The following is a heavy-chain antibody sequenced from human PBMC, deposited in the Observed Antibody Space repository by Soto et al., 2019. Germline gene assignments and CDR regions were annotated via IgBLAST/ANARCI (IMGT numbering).Heavy chain of an antibody. Sequence: GGSLRLSCAASGFTFSNYAVTWVRQAPGKGLEWVSTISGSGGSTYYADSVKGRFTISRDNAKNTLYLQMNSLRVEDTAVYYCARDLTWNQADYWGQGTLVTVSS. V-gene: IGHV3-23*01. CDR1: GFTFSNYA. D-gene: IGHD1-1*01. CDR2: ISGSGGST. CDR3: ARDLTWNQADY. J-gene: IGHJ4*02.